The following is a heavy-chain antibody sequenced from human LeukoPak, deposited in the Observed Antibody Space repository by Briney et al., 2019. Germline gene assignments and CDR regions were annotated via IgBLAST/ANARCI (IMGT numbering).Heavy chain of an antibody. CDR1: GYSISSGSY. D-gene: IGHD1-20*01. CDR3: ARVRYNWNRDFDY. V-gene: IGHV4-38-2*02. CDR2: IHHSGSI. J-gene: IGHJ4*02. Sequence: SETLSLTRTVSGYSISSGSYWGWIRQPPGKGLEWIGSIHHSGSIYNNPSLKSRVTISVDTSKNQFSLKLSSVTAADTAVYYCARVRYNWNRDFDYWGQGTLVTVSS.